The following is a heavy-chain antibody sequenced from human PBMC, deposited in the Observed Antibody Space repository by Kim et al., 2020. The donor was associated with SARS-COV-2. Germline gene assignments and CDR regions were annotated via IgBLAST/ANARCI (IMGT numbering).Heavy chain of an antibody. CDR3: ARDRQRAGTGVDS. V-gene: IGHV6-1*01. J-gene: IGHJ4*02. D-gene: IGHD1-1*01. Sequence: YTLSLKGRITVSQDTFKNLFYLQLNSMTAEDTAVYYCARDRQRAGTGVDSWGQGTLVTVSS.